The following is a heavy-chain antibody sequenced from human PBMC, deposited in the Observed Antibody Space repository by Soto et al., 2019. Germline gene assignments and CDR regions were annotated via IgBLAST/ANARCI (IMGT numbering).Heavy chain of an antibody. CDR3: ARTSPPFNIRYFDL. CDR1: GFTFITYA. D-gene: IGHD1-1*01. V-gene: IGHV3-23*01. CDR2: ISGNGVNT. J-gene: IGHJ2*01. Sequence: EVQLLESGGDLVQPGGSLRLSCAASGFTFITYAMAWVRQAPGKGPEWVSTISGNGVNTYYADSVKGRFTISRDNSNKTLDRQMNSLMAEDMAIYYCARTSPPFNIRYFDLWGRGTLVTVSS.